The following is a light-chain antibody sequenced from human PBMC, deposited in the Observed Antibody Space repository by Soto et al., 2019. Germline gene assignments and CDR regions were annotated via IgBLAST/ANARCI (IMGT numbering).Light chain of an antibody. CDR2: LGS. V-gene: IGKV2-28*01. Sequence: EIVMTQSPVSLPVTPGEPASISCRSSQSLLHSNGYHYLDWYLQKPGQSPQLLIYLGSIRAPGVPDRFSGSGSGTAFTLTISRVEAEDVGVYFCMQPLQTTWTFGRGTKADIK. J-gene: IGKJ1*01. CDR1: QSLLHSNGYHY. CDR3: MQPLQTTWT.